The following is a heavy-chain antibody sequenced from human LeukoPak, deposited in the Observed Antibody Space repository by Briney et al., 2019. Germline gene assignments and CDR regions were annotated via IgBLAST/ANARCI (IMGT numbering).Heavy chain of an antibody. CDR3: ARSLQWLVRDY. V-gene: IGHV1-18*01. CDR1: GYTFTSYG. Sequence: ASVKVSYKASGYTFTSYGISWVRQAPGQGLEWMGWISAYNGNTNYAQKLQGRVTMTTDTSTSTAYMELSSLRSEDTAVYYCARSLQWLVRDYWGQGTLVTVSS. J-gene: IGHJ4*02. CDR2: ISAYNGNT. D-gene: IGHD6-19*01.